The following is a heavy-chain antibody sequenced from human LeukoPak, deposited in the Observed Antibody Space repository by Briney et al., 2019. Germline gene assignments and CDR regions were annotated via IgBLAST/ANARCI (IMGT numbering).Heavy chain of an antibody. J-gene: IGHJ3*01. CDR1: GFTFSSYG. CDR3: AKDSDIAVAGSDDALDV. D-gene: IGHD6-19*01. CDR2: ISFDGSIE. Sequence: GGSLRLSCAASGFTFSSYGMHRVRQTPGKGLEWVALISFDGSIEYYVDSVKGRFTISRDNSKNTLFLQMNSLRPEDTAVYYCAKDSDIAVAGSDDALDVWGQGTMVTVSS. V-gene: IGHV3-30*18.